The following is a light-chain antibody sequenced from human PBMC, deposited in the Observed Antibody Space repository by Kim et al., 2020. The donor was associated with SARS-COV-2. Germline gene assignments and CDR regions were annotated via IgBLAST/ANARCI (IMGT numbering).Light chain of an antibody. Sequence: SSELTQPPSVSVAPGQTATITCGGDDIGTKSVHWNQQRPGQAPVVVIYYGSDRPSGIPERFSGSNSGNTATLTISRVEAGDEADYYCQVWDTRSDHYVFGTGTKVNVL. CDR1: DIGTKS. CDR3: QVWDTRSDHYV. CDR2: YGS. J-gene: IGLJ1*01. V-gene: IGLV3-21*04.